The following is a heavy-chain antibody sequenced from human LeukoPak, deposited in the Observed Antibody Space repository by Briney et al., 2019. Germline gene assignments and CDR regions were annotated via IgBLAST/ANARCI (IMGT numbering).Heavy chain of an antibody. V-gene: IGHV3-48*04. CDR1: GFTFSSYS. CDR2: ISSSSSTI. Sequence: QPGGSLRLSCAASGFTFSSYSMNWVRQAPGKGLEWVSYISSSSSTIYYADSVKGRFTISRDNAKNSLYLQMNSLRAEDTAVYYCARVCGGDCYSAFDIWGQGTKVTVSS. J-gene: IGHJ3*02. D-gene: IGHD2-21*02. CDR3: ARVCGGDCYSAFDI.